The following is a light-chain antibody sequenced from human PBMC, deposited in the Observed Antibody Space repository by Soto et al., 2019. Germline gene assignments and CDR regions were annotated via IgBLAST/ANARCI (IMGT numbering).Light chain of an antibody. J-gene: IGLJ2*01. Sequence: QPVLTQPPSASGTPGQRVTISCSGSSSNIGTNSVNWYQQLPGTAPKLLIYTNNQRPSGVPDRFSGSKSGTSASLAIRGLQSEDEADYYCATWDDTLKGLLFGGGTKLTVL. CDR1: SSNIGTNS. CDR2: TNN. CDR3: ATWDDTLKGLL. V-gene: IGLV1-44*01.